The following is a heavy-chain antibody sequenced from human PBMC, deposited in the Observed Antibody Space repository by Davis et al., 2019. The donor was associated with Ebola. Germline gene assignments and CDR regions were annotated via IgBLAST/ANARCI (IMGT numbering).Heavy chain of an antibody. CDR3: ASGWSQLY. D-gene: IGHD2-2*01. J-gene: IGHJ4*02. Sequence: GESLKISCAASGFTFSSYSMNWVRQAPGKGLEWVSYISSSSSTIYYADSVKGRFTISRDNAKNSLYLQMNSLRAEDTAVYYCASGWSQLYWGQGTLVTVSS. CDR1: GFTFSSYS. V-gene: IGHV3-48*04. CDR2: ISSSSSTI.